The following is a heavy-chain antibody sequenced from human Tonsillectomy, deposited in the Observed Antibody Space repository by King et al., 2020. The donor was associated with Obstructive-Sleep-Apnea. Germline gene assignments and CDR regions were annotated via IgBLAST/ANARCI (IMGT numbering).Heavy chain of an antibody. D-gene: IGHD3-22*01. V-gene: IGHV5-10-1*01. Sequence: QLVQSGPEVKKPGESLKLSCQTSGFMFIDYWISWVRQKPGKGLEWVGRIDPRDSFTNYDPSFEGHVTLSVDKSTNTAYLQWDTLRASDTAIYYCASYYANNGYDWGQGTLVTVSS. CDR2: IDPRDSFT. CDR3: ASYYANNGYD. CDR1: GFMFIDYW. J-gene: IGHJ4*02.